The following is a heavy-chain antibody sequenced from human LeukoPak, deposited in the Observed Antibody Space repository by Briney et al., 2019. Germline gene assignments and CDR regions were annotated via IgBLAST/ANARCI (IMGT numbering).Heavy chain of an antibody. D-gene: IGHD4-17*01. V-gene: IGHV3-21*06. J-gene: IGHJ1*01. Sequence: GGSLRLSCAASGFTFSDYSMNWVRQAPGKGLEWVSSISSRSTYRYYADSVKGRFTISRDNAKNSLFLQMNSVRAEDTAVYYCARDMTTATTCYLQHWGQGTLVTVSS. CDR2: ISSRSTYR. CDR3: ARDMTTATTCYLQH. CDR1: GFTFSDYS.